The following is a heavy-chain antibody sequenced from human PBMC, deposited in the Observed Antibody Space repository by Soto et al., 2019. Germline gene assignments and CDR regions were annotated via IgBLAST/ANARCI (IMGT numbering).Heavy chain of an antibody. D-gene: IGHD1-26*01. CDR3: GHGSDY. CDR2: INEDGSEK. CDR1: GFTFSRYW. Sequence: GGSLRLSCAASGFTFSRYWMNWVRQAPGKGLEWVANINEDGSEKYYMDSVKGRFTISRDNAKNSLFLQMDSLRAEDSAVYYCGHGSDYWGQGTLVTVSS. V-gene: IGHV3-7*01. J-gene: IGHJ4*02.